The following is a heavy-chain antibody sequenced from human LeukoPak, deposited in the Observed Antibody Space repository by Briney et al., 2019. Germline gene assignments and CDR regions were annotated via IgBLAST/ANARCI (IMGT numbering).Heavy chain of an antibody. CDR1: GYTFTGYY. V-gene: IGHV1-2*02. J-gene: IGHJ4*02. CDR3: ARGYYYDSSGYWLMYYFDY. D-gene: IGHD3-22*01. Sequence: ASVKVSCKASGYTFTGYYIHWVRQAPGQGLEWMGWINPNSGGTNYAQKFQGRVTMTRDTSISTAYMELSRLKSDDTAVYYCARGYYYDSSGYWLMYYFDYWGQGTLVTVSS. CDR2: INPNSGGT.